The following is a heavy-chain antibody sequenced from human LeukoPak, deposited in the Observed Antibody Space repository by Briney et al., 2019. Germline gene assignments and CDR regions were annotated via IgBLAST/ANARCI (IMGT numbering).Heavy chain of an antibody. D-gene: IGHD2-2*01. CDR1: GFTFSSYW. J-gene: IGHJ4*02. CDR3: VRDLRYCSSTSCYDPCFDY. V-gene: IGHV3-74*01. Sequence: GGSLRLSCAASGFTFSSYWMHWVRQAPGKGLVWVSRLNSDGSSTGYADSVKGRFTISRDNAKNTLYLQMDSLRAEDTAVYYCVRDLRYCSSTSCYDPCFDYWGQGTLVTVSS. CDR2: LNSDGSST.